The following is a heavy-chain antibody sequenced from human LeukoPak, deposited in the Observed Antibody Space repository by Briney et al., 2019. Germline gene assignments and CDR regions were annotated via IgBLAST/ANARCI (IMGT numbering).Heavy chain of an antibody. D-gene: IGHD2-15*01. CDR1: GGSISSGGYS. Sequence: SETLSLTCAVSGGSISSGGYSWSWIRQPPGQGLEWIGYIYHSGSTYYNPSLKSRVTISVDRSKNQFSLKLSSVTAADTAVYYCARAGGSRGFDPWGQGTLVTVSS. CDR3: ARAGGSRGFDP. V-gene: IGHV4-30-2*01. J-gene: IGHJ5*02. CDR2: IYHSGST.